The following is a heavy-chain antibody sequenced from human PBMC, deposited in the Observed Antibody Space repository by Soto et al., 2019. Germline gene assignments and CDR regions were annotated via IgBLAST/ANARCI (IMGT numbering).Heavy chain of an antibody. J-gene: IGHJ6*02. CDR2: IIPIFGTA. CDR3: ARDWGYYDSSGYYPYGMDV. V-gene: IGHV1-69*13. CDR1: GGTFSSYA. Sequence: SVKVSCKASGGTFSSYAISWVRQAPGQGLEWMGGIIPIFGTANYAQKFQGRVTITADESTSTAYMELSSLRSEDTAVYYCARDWGYYDSSGYYPYGMDVWGQGTTVTDSS. D-gene: IGHD3-22*01.